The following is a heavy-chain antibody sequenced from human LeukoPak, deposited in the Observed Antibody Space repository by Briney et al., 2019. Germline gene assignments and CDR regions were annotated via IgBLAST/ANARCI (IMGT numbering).Heavy chain of an antibody. CDR2: ISSRSTYT. Sequence: GRSLRLSCAASGFTFSSYSMNWVRQAPGKGLEWVSCISSRSTYTYYADSVKGRFTSSRDNAKNSLYLQMNSLRAEDTAVYYCAKGYHDSGGSWTPSDYWGQGTLVTVSS. D-gene: IGHD3-22*01. J-gene: IGHJ4*02. V-gene: IGHV3-21*01. CDR1: GFTFSSYS. CDR3: AKGYHDSGGSWTPSDY.